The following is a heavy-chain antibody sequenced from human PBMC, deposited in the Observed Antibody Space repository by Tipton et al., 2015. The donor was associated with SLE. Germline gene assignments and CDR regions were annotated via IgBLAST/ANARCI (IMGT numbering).Heavy chain of an antibody. CDR2: IRYDGSNK. J-gene: IGHJ4*02. CDR1: GFTFSSYG. D-gene: IGHD3-10*01. Sequence: SLRLSCAASGFTFSSYGMHWVRQAPGKGLEWVAFIRYDGSNKYYADSVKGRFTISRDNSKNTLYLQMNSLRAEDTAVYYCAKKFGPNYYGSGTHYFDYWGQGTLVTVSS. V-gene: IGHV3-30*02. CDR3: AKKFGPNYYGSGTHYFDY.